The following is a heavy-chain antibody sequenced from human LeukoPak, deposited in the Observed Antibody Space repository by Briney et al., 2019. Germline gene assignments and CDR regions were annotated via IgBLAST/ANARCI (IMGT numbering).Heavy chain of an antibody. CDR1: GGTFSSYA. Sequence: SVKVSCKASGGTFSSYAISWVRQAPGQGLEWMGGIIPIFGTANYAQKLQGRVTMTTDTSTSTAYMELGSLRSDDTAVYYCARDMVRGVRVFDYWGQGTLVTVSS. CDR2: IIPIFGTA. V-gene: IGHV1-69*05. J-gene: IGHJ4*02. D-gene: IGHD3-10*01. CDR3: ARDMVRGVRVFDY.